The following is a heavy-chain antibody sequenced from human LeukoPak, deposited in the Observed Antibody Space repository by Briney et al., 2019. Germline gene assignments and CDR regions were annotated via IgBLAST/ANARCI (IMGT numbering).Heavy chain of an antibody. Sequence: SETLSLTCTVSGGSISSYYWSWIRQPPGKGLEWIGYIYYSGSTNYNPSLKSRVTISVDTSKNQFSLKLSSVTAADTAVYYCARGNIVRGVIIRGAFDIWGQGTMVTVSS. CDR2: IYYSGST. J-gene: IGHJ3*02. CDR3: ARGNIVRGVIIRGAFDI. D-gene: IGHD3-10*01. V-gene: IGHV4-59*01. CDR1: GGSISSYY.